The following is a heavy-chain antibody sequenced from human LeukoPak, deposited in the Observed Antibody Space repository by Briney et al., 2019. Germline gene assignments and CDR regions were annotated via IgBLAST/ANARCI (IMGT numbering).Heavy chain of an antibody. CDR1: DGSISSYY. D-gene: IGHD6-13*01. CDR2: IYYSGST. CDR3: ARHLGSSSPRHFDY. J-gene: IGHJ4*02. V-gene: IGHV4-59*08. Sequence: PSETLSLTCTDSDGSISSYYWSWIRQPPGKGLEWIGYIYYSGSTNYNPSLKSRVTISVDTPKNQFSLKLSSVTAADTAVYYCARHLGSSSPRHFDYWGQGTLVTVSS.